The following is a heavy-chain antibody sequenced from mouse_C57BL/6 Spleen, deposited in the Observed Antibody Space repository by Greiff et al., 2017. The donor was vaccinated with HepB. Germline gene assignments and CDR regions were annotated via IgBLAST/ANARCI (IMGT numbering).Heavy chain of an antibody. CDR3: ARGDYDRYYYAMDY. Sequence: VKLLESGPGLVAPSQSLSITCTVSGFSLTSYGVHWVRQPPGKGLEWLVVIWSDGSTTYNSALKSRLSISKDNSKSQVFLKMNSLQTDDTAMYYWARGDYDRYYYAMDYWGQGTSVTVSS. D-gene: IGHD2-4*01. V-gene: IGHV2-6*03. CDR1: GFSLTSYG. J-gene: IGHJ4*01. CDR2: IWSDGST.